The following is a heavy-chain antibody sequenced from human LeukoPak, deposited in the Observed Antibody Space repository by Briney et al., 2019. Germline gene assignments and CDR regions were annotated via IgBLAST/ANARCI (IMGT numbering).Heavy chain of an antibody. Sequence: SETLSLTCTVSGGSISSHYWSWIRQPPGKGPEWIGYIYYSGGTNYNPSLKSRVTISVDTSKNQFSLKLSSVTAADTAVYYCARGSLGYYGSGSYLAAYYYYYYMDVWGKGTTVTVSS. CDR2: IYYSGGT. J-gene: IGHJ6*03. CDR3: ARGSLGYYGSGSYLAAYYYYYYMDV. D-gene: IGHD3-10*01. V-gene: IGHV4-59*11. CDR1: GGSISSHY.